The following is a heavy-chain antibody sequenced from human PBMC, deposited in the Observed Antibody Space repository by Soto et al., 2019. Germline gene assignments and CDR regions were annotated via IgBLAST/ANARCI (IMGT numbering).Heavy chain of an antibody. D-gene: IGHD3-3*01. CDR3: ARGVGTYYDFWSGPYYYYGMDV. Sequence: SETLSLTCAVSGGSISSGVYSWSWIRHPPGKGLEWIGYIYHSGSTYYNPSLKSRVTISVDRSKNQFSLKLSSVTAADTAVYYCARGVGTYYDFWSGPYYYYGMDVWGQGTTVTVSS. J-gene: IGHJ6*02. CDR1: GGSISSGVYS. V-gene: IGHV4-30-2*01. CDR2: IYHSGST.